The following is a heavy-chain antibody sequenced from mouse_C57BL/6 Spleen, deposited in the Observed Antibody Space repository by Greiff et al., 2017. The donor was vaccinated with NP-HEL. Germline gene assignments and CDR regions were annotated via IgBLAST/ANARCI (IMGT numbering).Heavy chain of an antibody. Sequence: QVQLQQPGAELVKPGASVKLSCKASGYTFTSYWMQWVKQRPGQGLEWIGEIDPSDSYTNYNQKFKGKATLTVDTSSSTAYMQLSSLTSEDSAVYYCERSGYHSYAMDYWGQGTSVTVSS. CDR1: GYTFTSYW. V-gene: IGHV1-50*01. CDR3: ERSGYHSYAMDY. CDR2: IDPSDSYT. J-gene: IGHJ4*01. D-gene: IGHD3-1*01.